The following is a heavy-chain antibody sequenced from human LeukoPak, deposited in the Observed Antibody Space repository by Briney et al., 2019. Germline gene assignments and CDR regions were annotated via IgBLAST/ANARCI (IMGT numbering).Heavy chain of an antibody. CDR2: ISYDGSNK. CDR3: ARAYGTTAFDY. Sequence: GGSLRLSCAASGFTFSSYAMHWVRQAPGKGLEWVAVISYDGSNKYCADSVKGRFTISRDNSKNTLYLQMNSLRAEDTAVYYCARAYGTTAFDYWGQGTLVTVSS. V-gene: IGHV3-30-3*01. D-gene: IGHD1-1*01. J-gene: IGHJ4*02. CDR1: GFTFSSYA.